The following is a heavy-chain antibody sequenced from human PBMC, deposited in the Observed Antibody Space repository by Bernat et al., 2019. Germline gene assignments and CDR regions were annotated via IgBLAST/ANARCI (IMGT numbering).Heavy chain of an antibody. V-gene: IGHV3-30*03. CDR2: ISFDGSNT. CDR3: GREWGFGVVTGGPDY. Sequence: QVQLVESGGGVVQPGRSLRLSCAASGFTFSDYGMHWVRQAPGKGLEWVAVISFDGSNTYHADSVKGRFTISRDNSKNTLYLQMNSLRGEDTAVYYCGREWGFGVVTGGPDYWGQGTLVTVSS. CDR1: GFTFSDYG. J-gene: IGHJ4*01. D-gene: IGHD2-21*02.